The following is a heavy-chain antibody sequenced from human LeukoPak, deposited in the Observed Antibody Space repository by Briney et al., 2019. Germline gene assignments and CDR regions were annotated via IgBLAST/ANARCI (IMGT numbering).Heavy chain of an antibody. V-gene: IGHV4-39*01. D-gene: IGHD6-13*01. CDR2: IYYSGST. Sequence: SETLSLTCTVSGGSISSSSYYSRWIRQPPGKGLERIGSIYYSGSTYYNPSLKSRVTISVDTSKNQFSLKLSSVTAADTAVYYCARNRDEQTGIEAFYYYYYMDVWGKGTTVTVSS. CDR1: GGSISSSSYY. CDR3: ARNRDEQTGIEAFYYYYYMDV. J-gene: IGHJ6*03.